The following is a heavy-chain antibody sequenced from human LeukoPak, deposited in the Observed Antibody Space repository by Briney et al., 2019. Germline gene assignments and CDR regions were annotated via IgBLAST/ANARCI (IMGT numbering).Heavy chain of an antibody. CDR2: IHPSGSV. Sequence: PSETLSLTCNVSGDSISSYYWSWIRQPAGKALEWIGRIHPSGSVTFNPSLKSRVTTSIDKSMDQVSLRLTSVTAADTAMYYCARDFYGGYTSGFYFDSWGQGTLVTVSS. J-gene: IGHJ4*02. V-gene: IGHV4-4*07. D-gene: IGHD5-18*01. CDR1: GDSISSYY. CDR3: ARDFYGGYTSGFYFDS.